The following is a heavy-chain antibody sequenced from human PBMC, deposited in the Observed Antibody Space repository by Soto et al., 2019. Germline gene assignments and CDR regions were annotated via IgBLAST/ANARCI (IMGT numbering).Heavy chain of an antibody. V-gene: IGHV4-4*07. Sequence: SETLSLTCTVSGGSISGYYWSWIRQPAGKGLEWIGRIYTSGSTNYNPSLKSRVTMSVDTSKNQFSLKLSSVTAADTAVYYCAREGVYYYDSSGYYNWFDPWGQGTLVTSPQ. CDR1: GGSISGYY. CDR2: IYTSGST. J-gene: IGHJ5*02. CDR3: AREGVYYYDSSGYYNWFDP. D-gene: IGHD3-22*01.